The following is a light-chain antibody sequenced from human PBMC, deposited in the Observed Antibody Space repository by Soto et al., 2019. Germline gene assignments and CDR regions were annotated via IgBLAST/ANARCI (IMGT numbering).Light chain of an antibody. CDR1: QSVSTY. CDR3: QQRSNWPLT. V-gene: IGKV3-11*01. J-gene: IGKJ4*01. CDR2: DAS. Sequence: DNVLTQSPDTLSLSPGERATLSCRASQSVSTYLAWYQQKPGQGPRLLIYDASNRATGIPARFSGSGSGTDFTLTISSLEPEDFAVYYCQQRSNWPLTFGGGTKVDIK.